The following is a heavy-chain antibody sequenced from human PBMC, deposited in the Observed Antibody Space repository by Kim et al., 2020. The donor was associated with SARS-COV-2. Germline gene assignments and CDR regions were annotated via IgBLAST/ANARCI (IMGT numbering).Heavy chain of an antibody. V-gene: IGHV4-59*13. D-gene: IGHD3-22*01. CDR1: GGSISSYY. CDR2: IYYSGST. J-gene: IGHJ3*02. CDR3: ARDLGYDSSGYRVDAFDI. Sequence: SETLSLTCTVSGGSISSYYWSWIRQPPGKGLEWIGYIYYSGSTNYNPSLKSRVTISVDTSKNQFSLKLSSVTAADTAVYYCARDLGYDSSGYRVDAFDIWGQGTMVTVSS.